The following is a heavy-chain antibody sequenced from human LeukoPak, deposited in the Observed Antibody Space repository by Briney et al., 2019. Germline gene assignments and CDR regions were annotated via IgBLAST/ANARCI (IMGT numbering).Heavy chain of an antibody. D-gene: IGHD3-22*01. V-gene: IGHV4-61*01. CDR3: ARVALGSPGLYGSSGNYGSRRNYFDY. CDR1: GGSVSSGSYY. J-gene: IGHJ4*02. Sequence: PSETLSLTCTVSGGSVSSGSYYWSWIRQPPGKGLEWIGDIYYSGSTDYNPSLKTRVTISVDTSKNQFSLRLRSVTAADTAVYYCARVALGSPGLYGSSGNYGSRRNYFDYWGQGTLVTVSS. CDR2: IYYSGST.